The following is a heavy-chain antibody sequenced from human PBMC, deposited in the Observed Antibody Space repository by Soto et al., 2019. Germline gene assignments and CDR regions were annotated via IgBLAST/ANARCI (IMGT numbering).Heavy chain of an antibody. V-gene: IGHV1-69*13. CDR1: GGTFSSYA. D-gene: IGHD3-3*01. CDR2: IIPIFGTA. J-gene: IGHJ6*02. Sequence: GASVKVSCKASGGTFSSYAISWVRQAPGQGLEWMGGIIPIFGTANYAQKFQGRVTITADESTSTAYMELSSLRSEDTAVYYCARVGYDFWSGYYTYYYYGMDVWGQGTKVTVSS. CDR3: ARVGYDFWSGYYTYYYYGMDV.